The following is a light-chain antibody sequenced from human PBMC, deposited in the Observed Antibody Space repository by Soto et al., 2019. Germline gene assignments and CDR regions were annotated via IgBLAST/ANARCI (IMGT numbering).Light chain of an antibody. J-gene: IGKJ1*01. V-gene: IGKV1-5*01. CDR1: QSIGDS. CDR2: DVS. CDR3: QQYNGYSRT. Sequence: DIQMYQSPSSLSASVGDSLTITCRASQSIGDSLAWYQQKPGKAPYLLISDVSSLERGVPSRFSGSGSGTEFTLTISSMQPDDFATFYCQQYNGYSRTFGQGTKV.